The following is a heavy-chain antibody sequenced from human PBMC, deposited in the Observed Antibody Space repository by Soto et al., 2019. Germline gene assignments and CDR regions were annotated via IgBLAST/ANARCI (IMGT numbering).Heavy chain of an antibody. CDR2: IYYSGST. V-gene: IGHV4-30-4*01. Sequence: QVQLQESGPGLVKPSQTLSLTCTVSGGSISSGDYYWSWIRQPPGKGLEWIGNIYYSGSTYYNPSLQRRVTIYVVTSKHQSSLQLSSVTAADTAVYYCASRHSSPYFVYWGQGTLVTVSS. CDR1: GGSISSGDYY. D-gene: IGHD6-13*01. CDR3: ASRHSSPYFVY. J-gene: IGHJ4*02.